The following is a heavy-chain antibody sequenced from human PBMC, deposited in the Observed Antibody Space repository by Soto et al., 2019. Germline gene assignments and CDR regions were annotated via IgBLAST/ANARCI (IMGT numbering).Heavy chain of an antibody. D-gene: IGHD4-17*01. Sequence: QVQLVQSGAEVKKPGASVKVSCKASGYTFTGYYMHWVRQAPGQGLEWMGWINPNSGGTNDAQKFQGWVTMTRDTSISTAYMELSRLRSDDTAVYYCARGEYGDPLGVGYWGQGTLVTVSS. CDR2: INPNSGGT. CDR3: ARGEYGDPLGVGY. CDR1: GYTFTGYY. J-gene: IGHJ4*02. V-gene: IGHV1-2*04.